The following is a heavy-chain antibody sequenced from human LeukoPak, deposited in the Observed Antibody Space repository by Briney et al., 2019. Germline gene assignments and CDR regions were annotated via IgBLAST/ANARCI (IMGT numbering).Heavy chain of an antibody. Sequence: GGSLRLSCAASGFTFSSYSMNWVRQAPGKGLEWVSYISSSSSTIYYADSVKGRFTTSRDNAKNSLYLQMNSLRAEDTAVYYRARGTYYYDSSGYPFWGQGTLVTVSS. CDR3: ARGTYYYDSSGYPF. D-gene: IGHD3-22*01. J-gene: IGHJ4*02. CDR2: ISSSSSTI. V-gene: IGHV3-48*04. CDR1: GFTFSSYS.